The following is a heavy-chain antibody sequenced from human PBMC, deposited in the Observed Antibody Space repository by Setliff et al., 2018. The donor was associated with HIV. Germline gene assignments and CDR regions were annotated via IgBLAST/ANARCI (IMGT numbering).Heavy chain of an antibody. J-gene: IGHJ3*02. V-gene: IGHV1-2*02. CDR3: ARDYIHVFDI. CDR1: GYTFTGPS. CDR2: INPNSGCT. Sequence: GASVKVSCKASGYTFTGPSLPLVRQAPGQGLEWMGWINPNSGCTNYEQKFQGRVTMTRDTSINTVDGEGNGLKSDEKAVYYCARDYIHVFDIWGQGTMVTVS.